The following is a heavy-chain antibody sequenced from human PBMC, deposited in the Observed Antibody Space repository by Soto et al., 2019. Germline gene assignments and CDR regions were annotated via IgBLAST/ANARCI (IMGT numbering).Heavy chain of an antibody. CDR2: ISSSSSTI. V-gene: IGHV3-48*01. CDR1: GFTFSSYS. D-gene: IGHD2-15*01. J-gene: IGHJ4*02. CDR3: ARDLYCSGGSCYRGYYFDY. Sequence: EVQLVESGGGLVQPGGSLRLSCAASGFTFSSYSMNWVRQAPGKGLEWVSYISSSSSTIYYADSVKGRFTISRDNAKNSLYLQMNSLRAEDTAVYYCARDLYCSGGSCYRGYYFDYWGQGTLVTDSS.